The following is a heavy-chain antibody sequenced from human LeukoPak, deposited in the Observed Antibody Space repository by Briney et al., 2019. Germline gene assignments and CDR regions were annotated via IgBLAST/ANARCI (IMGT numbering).Heavy chain of an antibody. CDR1: RYTLTRYY. D-gene: IGHD6-19*01. Sequence: ASVKVSFKASRYTLTRYYMHGVRQAPGQGREGMGIINPSGGSKSNAHKFQGRVTMTRDTCTSTVYMELSSLRSEDTAVYYCARVDGIAVAGVDYWGQGTLVTVSS. CDR2: INPSGGSK. J-gene: IGHJ4*02. CDR3: ARVDGIAVAGVDY. V-gene: IGHV1-46*01.